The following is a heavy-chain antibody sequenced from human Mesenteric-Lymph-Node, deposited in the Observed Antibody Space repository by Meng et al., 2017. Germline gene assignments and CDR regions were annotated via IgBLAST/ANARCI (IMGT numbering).Heavy chain of an antibody. CDR1: GFTFSSYW. D-gene: IGHD6-13*01. CDR3: VREMGMALDV. J-gene: IGHJ3*01. CDR2: TSYDESKK. Sequence: GESLKISCAASGFTFSSYWMHWVRQAPGKGLECVAVTSYDESKKQYADSVKGRFTISRDNSKSTLYLQMSSLRTEDTALYYCVREMGMALDVWGQGTMVTVSS. V-gene: IGHV3-30*03.